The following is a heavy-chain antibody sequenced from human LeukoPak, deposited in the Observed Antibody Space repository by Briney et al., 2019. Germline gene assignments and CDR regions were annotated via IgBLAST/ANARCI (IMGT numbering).Heavy chain of an antibody. D-gene: IGHD2-2*01. CDR3: ARTYCSSTSCFYFDY. Sequence: SETLSLTCVVSGGSISNSNWWTWVRQPPGEGLEWIAEIHHSGNTNYSPSLKSRVTISVDKSENQFSLRLSSVTAADTAIYYCARTYCSSTSCFYFDYWGQGTLVPISS. J-gene: IGHJ4*02. V-gene: IGHV4-4*02. CDR2: IHHSGNT. CDR1: GGSISNSNW.